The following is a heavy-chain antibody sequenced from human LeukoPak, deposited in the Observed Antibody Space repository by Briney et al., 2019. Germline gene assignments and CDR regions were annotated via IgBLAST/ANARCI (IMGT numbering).Heavy chain of an antibody. Sequence: GGSLRLSCAASGFTFSSYSMNWVRQAPGKGLEWVSFIRNDRSNKYYADSVKGRFTISRDNSKNTLYLQMNSLRAEDTAVYYCARDRHWGQGTMVTVSS. CDR3: ARDRH. CDR2: IRNDRSNK. V-gene: IGHV3-30*02. CDR1: GFTFSSYS. J-gene: IGHJ3*01.